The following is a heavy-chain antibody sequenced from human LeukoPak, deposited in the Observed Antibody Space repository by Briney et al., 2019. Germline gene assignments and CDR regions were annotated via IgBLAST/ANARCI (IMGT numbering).Heavy chain of an antibody. Sequence: ASVKVSCKASGYTFTSYGISWVRQAPGQGLEWMGWISAYNGNTNYAQKLQGRFTMTTDTSTSTAYMELRSLRSDDTAVYYCARDQLLLWFGELSIGGWFDPWGQGTLVTVSS. D-gene: IGHD3-10*01. CDR2: ISAYNGNT. J-gene: IGHJ5*02. V-gene: IGHV1-18*01. CDR3: ARDQLLLWFGELSIGGWFDP. CDR1: GYTFTSYG.